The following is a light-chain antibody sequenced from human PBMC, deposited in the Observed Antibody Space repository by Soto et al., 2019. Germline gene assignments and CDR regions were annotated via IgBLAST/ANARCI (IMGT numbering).Light chain of an antibody. V-gene: IGLV2-23*02. CDR1: SSDVGSYDL. Sequence: QSALTQPASVSGSPGQSITISCTGTSSDVGSYDLVSWYQQHPDKAPKLLLFEVSNRPSGVSIRFSGSKSGNTASLTISGLQHEDEADYYCCSYATPRLFGGGTKLTVL. CDR2: EVS. CDR3: CSYATPRL. J-gene: IGLJ2*01.